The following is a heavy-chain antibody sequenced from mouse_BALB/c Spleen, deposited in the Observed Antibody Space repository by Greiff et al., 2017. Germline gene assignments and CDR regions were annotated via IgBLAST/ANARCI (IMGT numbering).Heavy chain of an antibody. CDR2: ISSGGST. CDR3: ARGRVTTVVPGSLAWFAY. CDR1: GFTFSSYA. J-gene: IGHJ3*01. V-gene: IGHV5-6-5*01. Sequence: EVQLVESGGGLVKPGGSLKLSCAASGFTFSSYAMSWVRQTPEKRLEWVASISSGGSTYYPDSVKGRFTISRDNARNILYLQMSSLRSEDTAMYYCARGRVTTVVPGSLAWFAYWGQGTLVTVSA. D-gene: IGHD1-1*01.